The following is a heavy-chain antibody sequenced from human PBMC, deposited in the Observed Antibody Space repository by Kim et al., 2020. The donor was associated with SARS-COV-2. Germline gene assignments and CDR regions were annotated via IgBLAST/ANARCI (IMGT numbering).Heavy chain of an antibody. CDR3: ARETNYDYVWGSYRFDY. V-gene: IGHV3-30*04. Sequence: GGSLRLSCAASGFTFSSYAMHWVRQAPGKGLEWVAVISYDGSNKYYADSVKGRFTISRDNSKNTLYLQMNSLRAEDTAVYYCARETNYDYVWGSYRFDYWGQGTLVTVSS. D-gene: IGHD3-16*02. J-gene: IGHJ4*02. CDR2: ISYDGSNK. CDR1: GFTFSSYA.